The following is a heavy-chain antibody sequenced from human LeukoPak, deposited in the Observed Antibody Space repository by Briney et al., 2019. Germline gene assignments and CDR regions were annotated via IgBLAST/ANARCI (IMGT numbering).Heavy chain of an antibody. V-gene: IGHV4-34*01. CDR2: INSSGST. Sequence: TPETLCLTCAVYGGSFSYYYWSWIRQSPEKGLEWIGEINSSGSTNYNPSLKSRGTISLDTSKNQFSLKLSSVTAADTAVYYCARGGFYCGDDCYVDYWGQGTVVTVST. CDR3: ARGGFYCGDDCYVDY. D-gene: IGHD2-21*02. J-gene: IGHJ4*02. CDR1: GGSFSYYY.